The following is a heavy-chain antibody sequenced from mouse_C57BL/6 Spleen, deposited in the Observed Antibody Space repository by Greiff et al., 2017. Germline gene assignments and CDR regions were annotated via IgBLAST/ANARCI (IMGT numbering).Heavy chain of an antibody. CDR2: ISDGGSYT. D-gene: IGHD4-1*01. Sequence: DVKLVESGGGLVKPGGSLKLSCAASGFTFSSYAMSWVRQTPEKRLEWVATISDGGSYTYYPDNVKGRFTISRDNAKNNLYLQMSHLKSEDTAMYYCAGDNWDEWSNSYDFDYWGQGTTLTVSS. CDR1: GFTFSSYA. J-gene: IGHJ2*01. CDR3: AGDNWDEWSNSYDFDY. V-gene: IGHV5-4*01.